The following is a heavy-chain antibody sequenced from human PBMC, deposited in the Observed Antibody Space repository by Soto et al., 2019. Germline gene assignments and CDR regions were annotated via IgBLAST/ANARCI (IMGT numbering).Heavy chain of an antibody. D-gene: IGHD2-21*02. CDR2: IHYTGRI. J-gene: IGHJ6*02. CDR3: AREDDGGDRDYYGLDV. V-gene: IGHV4-30-4*08. CDR1: GGSISSEYFH. Sequence: QVQLQQSGPGLVEPSQTLSLTCAVSGGSISSEYFHWTWIRQSPGKGLEWIGYIHYTGRIMYNPSFKGRLPMAVDTTKNQFSLQLTSVTAADSAVYFCAREDDGGDRDYYGLDVWGQGTTVTVSS.